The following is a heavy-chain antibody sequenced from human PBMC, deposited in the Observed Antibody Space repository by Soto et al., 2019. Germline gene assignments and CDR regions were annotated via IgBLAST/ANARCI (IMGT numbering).Heavy chain of an antibody. Sequence: GGSLRLSCAASGFTFSSYGMHWVRQAPGKGLEWVAVIWYDGSNKYYADSVKGRFTISRDNSKNTLYLQMNSLRAEDTAVYYCALNLLWFGPFDYWGQGTLVTVSS. CDR1: GFTFSSYG. CDR3: ALNLLWFGPFDY. V-gene: IGHV3-33*01. D-gene: IGHD3-10*01. CDR2: IWYDGSNK. J-gene: IGHJ4*02.